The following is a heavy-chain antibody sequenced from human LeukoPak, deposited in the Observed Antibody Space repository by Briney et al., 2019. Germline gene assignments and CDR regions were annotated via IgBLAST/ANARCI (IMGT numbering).Heavy chain of an antibody. D-gene: IGHD3-9*01. Sequence: GGSLRLSCAASGFTVSSNYMSWVRQAPGKGLEWVSVIYSGGSTYYADSVKGRFTISRDNSKNTLYLQMNSLRAEDTAVYYCARGHNFGRLHPFDYWGQGTLVTVSS. CDR2: IYSGGST. J-gene: IGHJ4*02. V-gene: IGHV3-66*01. CDR1: GFTVSSNY. CDR3: ARGHNFGRLHPFDY.